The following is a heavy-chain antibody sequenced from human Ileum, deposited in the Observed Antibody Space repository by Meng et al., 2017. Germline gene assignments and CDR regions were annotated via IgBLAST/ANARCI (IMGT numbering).Heavy chain of an antibody. Sequence: CPCLVKASGALSLTFDVLGGSVISSNWWSWVRQPPGKGLEWIGESHHSGKSNYNPSLKSRVTISVDKSKNQFSLNLKSVSAADTAVYYCVKDGDYCSDGSCYGSSMLWGQGTLVTVSS. V-gene: IGHV4-4*02. CDR3: VKDGDYCSDGSCYGSSML. CDR1: GGSVISSNW. CDR2: SHHSGKS. J-gene: IGHJ4*02. D-gene: IGHD2-15*01.